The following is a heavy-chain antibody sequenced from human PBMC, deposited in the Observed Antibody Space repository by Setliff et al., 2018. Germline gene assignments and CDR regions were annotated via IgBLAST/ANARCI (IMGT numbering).Heavy chain of an antibody. V-gene: IGHV4-61*09. D-gene: IGHD1-26*01. CDR3: ARRIVGAVDGFDI. CDR1: DGSLYSGNYY. Sequence: KPSETLSLTCTVSDGSLYSGNYYWTWIRQPAGKALEWIGHIHGTEGTHYNPSLESRVTISRDKSPNQFSLMLRSVTAADTALYYCARRIVGAVDGFDIWGQGTMVTVSS. CDR2: IHGTEGT. J-gene: IGHJ3*02.